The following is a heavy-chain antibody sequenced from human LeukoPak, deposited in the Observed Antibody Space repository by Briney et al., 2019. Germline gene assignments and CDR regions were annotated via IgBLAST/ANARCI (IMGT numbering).Heavy chain of an antibody. Sequence: SETLSHTCTVSGGSISSSSYYWGWIRQPPGKGLEWIGSIYYSGSTYYNPSLKSRVTISVDTSKNQFSLKLSSVTAADTAVYYCARPMWSGYFSYVHWGQGTLVTVSS. V-gene: IGHV4-39*01. D-gene: IGHD3-3*01. J-gene: IGHJ4*02. CDR2: IYYSGST. CDR1: GGSISSSSYY. CDR3: ARPMWSGYFSYVH.